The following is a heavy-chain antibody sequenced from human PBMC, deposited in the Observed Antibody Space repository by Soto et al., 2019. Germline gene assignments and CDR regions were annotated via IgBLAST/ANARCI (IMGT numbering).Heavy chain of an antibody. J-gene: IGHJ6*02. CDR1: GFTFSSYG. CDR3: AKDIEEVVYYYGMGV. Sequence: QVQLVESGGGVVQPGKSLRLSCVASGFTFSSYGMHWVRQAPGKGLEWVALISYDGNNKYYGDSVKGRFTIFRDNSKNTLFLQMNSLRAEDTAVYFWAKDIEEVVYYYGMGVWGHGTTVTVSS. CDR2: ISYDGNNK. V-gene: IGHV3-30*18. D-gene: IGHD1-26*01.